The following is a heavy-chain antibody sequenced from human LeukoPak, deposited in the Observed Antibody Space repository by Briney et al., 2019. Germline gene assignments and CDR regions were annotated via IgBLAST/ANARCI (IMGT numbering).Heavy chain of an antibody. V-gene: IGHV3-66*01. Sequence: PEGSLRLSCAASGFTVSSNYMSWVRQAPGKGLEWVSVIYSGGSTYYADSVKGRFTISRDNSKNTLYLQMNSLRAEDTAVYYCAIAAAGSWYYYYGMDAWGQGTTVTVSS. CDR2: IYSGGST. J-gene: IGHJ6*02. CDR1: GFTVSSNY. D-gene: IGHD6-13*01. CDR3: AIAAAGSWYYYYGMDA.